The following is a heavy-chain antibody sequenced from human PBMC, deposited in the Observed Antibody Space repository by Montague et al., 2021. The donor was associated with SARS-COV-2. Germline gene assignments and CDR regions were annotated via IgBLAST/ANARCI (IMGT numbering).Heavy chain of an antibody. CDR3: ARDVVAAPGTFDY. CDR1: GDSISYFY. Sequence: SETVSLTCTVSGDSISYFYWGWIRQPAGKGLEWIGRVSASGSTNYKPSLNSRVTMSVDTSKKQFSLRLSPVTAADTAVYYCARDVVAAPGTFDYWGQGTLVTVSS. J-gene: IGHJ4*02. D-gene: IGHD6-13*01. V-gene: IGHV4-4*07. CDR2: VSASGST.